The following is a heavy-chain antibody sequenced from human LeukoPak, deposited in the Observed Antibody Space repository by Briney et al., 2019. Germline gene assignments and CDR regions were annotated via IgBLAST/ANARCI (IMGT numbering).Heavy chain of an antibody. CDR1: GFTFSDYA. Sequence: GGTLRLSCAVSGFTFSDYAMHWVRQAPGKGLEWVASIESNGHEKYSSDSLKGRFTISRDNSKNTLYLQMNTLRPEDTAVFYCARGFTSWPQGPYRFDYWGQGILITVSS. J-gene: IGHJ4*02. CDR3: ARGFTSWPQGPYRFDY. CDR2: IESNGHEK. V-gene: IGHV3-30*02. D-gene: IGHD2-2*01.